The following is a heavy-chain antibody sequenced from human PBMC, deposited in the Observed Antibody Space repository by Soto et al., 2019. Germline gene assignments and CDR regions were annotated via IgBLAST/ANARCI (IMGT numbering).Heavy chain of an antibody. CDR1: GFTFSSYA. V-gene: IGHV3-23*01. D-gene: IGHD2-2*01. Sequence: GGSLRLSCAASGFTFSSYAMSWVRQAPGKGLEWVSAISGSGGSTYYADSVKGRFTISRDNSKNMLYLQMNSLRAEDTAVYYCAKGLAGGVIPLMDVWGQGTTVTVSS. J-gene: IGHJ6*02. CDR2: ISGSGGST. CDR3: AKGLAGGVIPLMDV.